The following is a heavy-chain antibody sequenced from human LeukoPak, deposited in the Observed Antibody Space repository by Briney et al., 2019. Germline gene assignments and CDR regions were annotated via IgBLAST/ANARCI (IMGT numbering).Heavy chain of an antibody. D-gene: IGHD2-15*01. J-gene: IGHJ4*02. CDR3: ARALYCSGGTFYSAPTLFDY. CDR1: GYTFTNYD. CDR2: MNPNSGNT. V-gene: IGHV1-8*03. Sequence: ASVKVSCRHSGYTFTNYDINWLRQATGQGLEWMGWMNPNSGNTGYAQNFQGRVTITRDTSINTAYMGLSSLRSEDTAIYFCARALYCSGGTFYSAPTLFDYWGQGTPVTVSS.